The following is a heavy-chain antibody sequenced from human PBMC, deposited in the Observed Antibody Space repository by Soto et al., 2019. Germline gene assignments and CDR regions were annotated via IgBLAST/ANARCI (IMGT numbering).Heavy chain of an antibody. CDR1: GFTFSSYA. V-gene: IGHV3-23*01. CDR2: ISGSGGST. D-gene: IGHD3-22*01. J-gene: IGHJ4*02. Sequence: GVPLRLSCAASGFTFSSYAMSWVRQAPGKGLEWVSAISGSGGSTYYADSVKGRFTISRDNSKNTLYLQMNSLRAEDTAVYYCAKDLDGGSGYYYGRPYFDYWGQGTLVTVSS. CDR3: AKDLDGGSGYYYGRPYFDY.